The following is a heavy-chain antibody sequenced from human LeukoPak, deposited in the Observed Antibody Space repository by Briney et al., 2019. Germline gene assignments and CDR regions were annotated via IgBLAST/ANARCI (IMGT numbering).Heavy chain of an antibody. CDR2: IYYSGST. CDR3: ARDFKGMTTIDY. J-gene: IGHJ4*02. Sequence: SETLSLTCTVSGGSISSGNYYWTWIRQPPGKGLAWIGYIYYSGSTYYNPSLKSRVTISVDTSRNQFSLKLNSVTAADTAVYYCARDFKGMTTIDYWGQGTLVTVSS. V-gene: IGHV4-30-4*01. CDR1: GGSISSGNYY. D-gene: IGHD1-1*01.